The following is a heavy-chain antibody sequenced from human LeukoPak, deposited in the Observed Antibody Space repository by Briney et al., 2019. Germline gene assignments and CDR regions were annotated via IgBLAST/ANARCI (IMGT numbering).Heavy chain of an antibody. V-gene: IGHV1-69*04. J-gene: IGHJ4*02. D-gene: IGHD3-16*01. CDR2: IIPIFGIA. Sequence: SVKVSCKASGGTFSSYAISWVRQAPGQGLEWMGRIIPIFGIANYAQKFQGRVTITADKSTSTAYMELSSLRSKDTAVYYCARGPEGGGIWGQGTLVTVSS. CDR3: ARGPEGGGI. CDR1: GGTFSSYA.